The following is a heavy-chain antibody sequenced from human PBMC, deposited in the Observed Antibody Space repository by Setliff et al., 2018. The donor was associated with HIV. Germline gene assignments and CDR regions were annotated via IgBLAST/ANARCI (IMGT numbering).Heavy chain of an antibody. V-gene: IGHV1-46*01. J-gene: IGHJ6*03. Sequence: GASVKVSCKASGYTFTSYYMHWVRQAPGQGLEWMGIINPSGGSTNYAQKFQGRVTMTRDTSTSTVHMELSSLRSEDTAVYYCARAGRSGSYNHYYYYYMDVWGKGTTVTVSS. CDR1: GYTFTSYY. D-gene: IGHD1-26*01. CDR3: ARAGRSGSYNHYYYYYMDV. CDR2: INPSGGST.